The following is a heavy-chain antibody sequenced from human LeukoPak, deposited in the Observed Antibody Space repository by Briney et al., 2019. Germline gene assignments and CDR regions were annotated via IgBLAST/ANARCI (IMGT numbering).Heavy chain of an antibody. CDR1: GFTFRNFA. CDR2: IGGGDT. D-gene: IGHD2-8*01. CDR3: AKDGQSFNSMYDYFDS. Sequence: SGGPLRLSCSAPGFTFRNFAISWVRQAPGKGLEWVSSIGGGDTHYADSVKGRFTISRDDSRSTVDLQMSSLRAEDTAVYYCAKDGQSFNSMYDYFDSWGQGTLVTVSS. J-gene: IGHJ4*02. V-gene: IGHV3-23*01.